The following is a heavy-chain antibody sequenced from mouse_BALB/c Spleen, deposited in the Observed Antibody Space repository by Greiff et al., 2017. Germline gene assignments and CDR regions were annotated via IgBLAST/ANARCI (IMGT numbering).Heavy chain of an antibody. Sequence: EVKLMESGGGLVKPGGSLKLSCAASGFTFSSYAMSWVRQTPEKRLEWVASISSGGSTYYPDSVKGRFTISRDNARNILYLQMSSLRSEDTAMYYCAREDYFAYWGQGTLVTVSA. V-gene: IGHV5-6-5*01. J-gene: IGHJ3*01. CDR1: GFTFSSYA. CDR3: AREDYFAY. D-gene: IGHD2-4*01. CDR2: ISSGGST.